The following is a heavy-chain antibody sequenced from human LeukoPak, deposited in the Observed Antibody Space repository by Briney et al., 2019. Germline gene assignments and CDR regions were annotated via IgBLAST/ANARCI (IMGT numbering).Heavy chain of an antibody. V-gene: IGHV3-15*01. CDR3: AKVAGIAAASYYYYYMDV. D-gene: IGHD6-13*01. Sequence: GGSLRLSCAASGFSISNDWMSWVRQAPGKGLEWVARVKSRSAGETTDYAAPVKGRFTISRDDSKNTLYLQMNSLRAEDTAVYYCAKVAGIAAASYYYYYMDVWGKGTTVTVSS. J-gene: IGHJ6*03. CDR2: VKSRSAGETT. CDR1: GFSISNDW.